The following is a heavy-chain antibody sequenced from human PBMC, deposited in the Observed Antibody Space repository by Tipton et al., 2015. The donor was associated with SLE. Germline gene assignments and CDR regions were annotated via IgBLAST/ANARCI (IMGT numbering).Heavy chain of an antibody. V-gene: IGHV3-23*01. CDR2: ISGSGGST. CDR1: GFTFSSYA. J-gene: IGHJ4*02. D-gene: IGHD6-13*01. CDR3: ARIVAAAGTRYFDY. Sequence: SLRLSCAASGFTFSSYAMSWVRQAPGKGLEWVSAISGSGGSTYYADSVKGRFTISRDNSKNTLYLQMSSLRAEDTAVYYCARIVAAAGTRYFDYWGQGTLVTVSS.